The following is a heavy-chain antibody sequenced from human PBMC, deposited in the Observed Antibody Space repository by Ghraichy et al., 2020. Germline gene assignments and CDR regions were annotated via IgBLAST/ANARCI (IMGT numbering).Heavy chain of an antibody. Sequence: GGSLRLSCAASGIAFSRYWFHWVRQAPGKGLVWVSRINRDGSTTNYADSVKGRFTISRDDAKNTLYLQMSSLRAEDTAVYYCAADSPWLPDSSGRTGWFGPWGQGNLVSVS. D-gene: IGHD3-22*01. CDR3: AADSPWLPDSSGRTGWFGP. CDR1: GIAFSRYW. J-gene: IGHJ5*02. V-gene: IGHV3-74*01. CDR2: INRDGSTT.